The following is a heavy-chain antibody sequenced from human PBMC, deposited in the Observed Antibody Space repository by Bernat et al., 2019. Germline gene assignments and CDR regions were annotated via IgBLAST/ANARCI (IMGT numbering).Heavy chain of an antibody. CDR2: INHSGST. V-gene: IGHV4-34*01. CDR3: ARGVVVVVAATWGWFDP. J-gene: IGHJ5*02. Sequence: QVQLQQWGAGLLKPSETLSLTCAVYGGSFSGYYWSWIRQPPGKGLEWIGEINHSGSTNYNPSLKSRVTISVDTSKNQFSLKLSSVTAADTAVYYCARGVVVVVAATWGWFDPWGQGTLVTVSS. D-gene: IGHD2-15*01. CDR1: GGSFSGYY.